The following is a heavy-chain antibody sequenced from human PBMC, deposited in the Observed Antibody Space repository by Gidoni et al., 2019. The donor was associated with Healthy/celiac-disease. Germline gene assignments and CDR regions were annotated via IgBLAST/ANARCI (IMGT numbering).Heavy chain of an antibody. J-gene: IGHJ3*02. CDR3: RTMVRGVIILREHKKGIFDI. D-gene: IGHD3-10*01. V-gene: IGHV1-18*01. CDR2: ISAYNGNT. Sequence: QVQLVQSGAEVKKPGASVKVSCKASGYTFTRYGISWVRQAPGQGLEWMGWISAYNGNTNYAQKLQGRVTMTTDTSTSTAYIGLRGLRSDDTAVYYFRTMVRGVIILREHKKGIFDIWGQGTMVTVSS. CDR1: GYTFTRYG.